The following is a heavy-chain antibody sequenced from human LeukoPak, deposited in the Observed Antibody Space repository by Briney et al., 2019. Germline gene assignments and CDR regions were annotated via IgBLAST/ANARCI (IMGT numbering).Heavy chain of an antibody. CDR2: ISYDGSNK. J-gene: IGHJ5*02. CDR1: GFTFSSYA. V-gene: IGHV3-30-3*01. Sequence: PGGSLRLSCAASGFTFSSYAMHWVRQAPGKGLEWVAVISYDGSNKYYADSVKGRFTISRDNSKNTLYLQMNSLRAEDTAVYYCARLGSRRALRCSSTSCHTLTGTTGFDPWGQGTLVTVSS. CDR3: ARLGSRRALRCSSTSCHTLTGTTGFDP. D-gene: IGHD2-2*02.